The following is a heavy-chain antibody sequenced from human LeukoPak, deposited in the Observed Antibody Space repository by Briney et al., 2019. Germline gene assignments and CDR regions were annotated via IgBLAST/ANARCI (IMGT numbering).Heavy chain of an antibody. CDR2: INHSGSP. J-gene: IGHJ3*02. Sequence: PSETLSLTCDIYGGSFSGYYWSWIRQPPGKGLEWIGEINHSGSPKYNPSLKSRVTISIDRSEKKFSLRLSSVTAADTAVYYCARVGGMTTINNDIFDIWGLGTKVTVSS. V-gene: IGHV4-34*01. CDR1: GGSFSGYY. CDR3: ARVGGMTTINNDIFDI. D-gene: IGHD4-4*01.